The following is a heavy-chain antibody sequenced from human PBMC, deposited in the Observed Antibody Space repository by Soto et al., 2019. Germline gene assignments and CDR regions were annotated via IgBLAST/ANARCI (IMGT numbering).Heavy chain of an antibody. J-gene: IGHJ4*02. CDR3: ARGRYGDY. CDR2: ISAHNGNT. CDR1: GYAFTTYG. D-gene: IGHD1-1*01. Sequence: QVHLVQSRAEVKKPGASVKVSCKGSGYAFTTYGITWVRQAPGQGLEWMGWISAHNGNTNYAQKLQGRVTVTRDTSTSTAYMELRSLRSDDTAVYYCARGRYGDYWGQGALATVSS. V-gene: IGHV1-18*01.